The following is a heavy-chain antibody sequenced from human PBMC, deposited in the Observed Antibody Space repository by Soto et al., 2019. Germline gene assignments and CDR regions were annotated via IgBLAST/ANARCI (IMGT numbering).Heavy chain of an antibody. CDR1: GYSFTNND. Sequence: ASVKVSCKASGYSFTNNDVTWVRQATGQGLEWMGWMNPGSGDTGYAQKFQGRVTMTRDISIATVYMEVSSMRSDDTAIYYWARMATFGSLNWFDPWGQGTLVTVSA. V-gene: IGHV1-8*01. CDR2: MNPGSGDT. CDR3: ARMATFGSLNWFDP. J-gene: IGHJ5*02. D-gene: IGHD3-16*01.